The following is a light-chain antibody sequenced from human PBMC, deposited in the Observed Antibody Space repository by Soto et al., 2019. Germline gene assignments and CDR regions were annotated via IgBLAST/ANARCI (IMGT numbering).Light chain of an antibody. CDR1: QSVSRNS. CDR3: QQYGTSPPT. CDR2: GAS. Sequence: EIVLTQSPCTLSLSPGERATLSCGASQSVSRNSLAWYQQQPGQAPRLLIYGASSRATDIPDRFSGSGSGTDLTLIVSRLEPEDFAVYFCQQYGTSPPTFGPGTKVDIK. V-gene: IGKV3-20*01. J-gene: IGKJ3*01.